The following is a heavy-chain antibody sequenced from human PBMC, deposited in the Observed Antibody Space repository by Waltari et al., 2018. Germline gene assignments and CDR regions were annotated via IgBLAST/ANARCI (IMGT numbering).Heavy chain of an antibody. CDR1: GGSISSSSYY. CDR3: ARDRTEMATSPVDY. D-gene: IGHD5-12*01. CDR2: IYYSGST. V-gene: IGHV4-39*07. J-gene: IGHJ4*02. Sequence: QQQLQESGPGLVKPSETLSLTCTVSGGSISSSSYYWGWIRQPPGKGLEWIGSIYYSGSTYYNPSLKSRVTISVDTSKNQFSLKLSSVTAADTAVYYCARDRTEMATSPVDYWGQGTLVTVSS.